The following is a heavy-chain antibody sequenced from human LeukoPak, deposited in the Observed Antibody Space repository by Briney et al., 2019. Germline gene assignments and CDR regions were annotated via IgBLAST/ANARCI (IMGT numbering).Heavy chain of an antibody. Sequence: PSETLSLTCTVSGGSFSSYYWSWIRQPPRKGLELIGYMYDSGTTNYNPSLKSRVTISLDTSKNQFSLRLNSVTAADTAVYYCARHGGSYTFDLWGQGVLVTVSS. CDR1: GGSFSSYY. J-gene: IGHJ4*02. CDR2: MYDSGTT. D-gene: IGHD1-26*01. CDR3: ARHGGSYTFDL. V-gene: IGHV4-59*01.